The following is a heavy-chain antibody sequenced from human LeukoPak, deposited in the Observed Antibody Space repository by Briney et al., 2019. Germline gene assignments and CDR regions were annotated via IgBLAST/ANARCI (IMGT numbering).Heavy chain of an antibody. Sequence: SETLSLTCTVSGGSIRSYYWSWIRQPPGKGLEWIGDIYYSGSTNYNPSLKSRVTISVDTSKNQFSLKLSSVTAEDTAVYYCARGSFGYGDQSCFDYWGQGTLVTVSS. V-gene: IGHV4-59*01. CDR1: GGSIRSYY. D-gene: IGHD4-17*01. J-gene: IGHJ4*02. CDR2: IYYSGST. CDR3: ARGSFGYGDQSCFDY.